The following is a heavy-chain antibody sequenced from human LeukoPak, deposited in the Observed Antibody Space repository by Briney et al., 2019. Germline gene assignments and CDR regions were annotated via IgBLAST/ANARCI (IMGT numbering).Heavy chain of an antibody. D-gene: IGHD6-19*01. CDR2: ISWNSGSI. V-gene: IGHV3-9*01. CDR1: GFTFDDYA. CDR3: ADSSGWYSGY. Sequence: GRSLRLSCAASGFTFDDYAMHWVRQAPGKGLEWVSGISWNSGSIGHADSVKGRFTISRDNSKNTLYLQMNSLRAEDTAVYYCADSSGWYSGYWGQGTLVTVSS. J-gene: IGHJ4*02.